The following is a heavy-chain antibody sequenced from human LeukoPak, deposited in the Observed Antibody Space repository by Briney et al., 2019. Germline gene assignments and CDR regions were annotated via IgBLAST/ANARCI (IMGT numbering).Heavy chain of an antibody. V-gene: IGHV3-30*02. CDR3: AKGDLYVGFDY. CDR1: GFTFSSYG. D-gene: IGHD3-16*01. Sequence: GGSLRLPCAASGFTFSSYGMHWVRQAPGKGLEWVAFIRYDGSKKYFADSVKGRFTISRDNSKNTLYLQMNTLRAEDTAVYYCAKGDLYVGFDYWGQGTLVTVSS. J-gene: IGHJ4*02. CDR2: IRYDGSKK.